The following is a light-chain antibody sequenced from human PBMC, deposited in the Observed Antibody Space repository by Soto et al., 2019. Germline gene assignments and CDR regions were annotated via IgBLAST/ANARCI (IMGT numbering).Light chain of an antibody. Sequence: DIQMTQSPSPLSGSLGDRVTITCPASQTISIWLAWNQQKPGKAPKLLIHKASNLKSGVPSRFSGSGSGTEFTLTISSLQPDDIATYYCQQYIIYWTFGQGANVDI. CDR1: QTISIW. CDR2: KAS. CDR3: QQYIIYWT. J-gene: IGKJ1*01. V-gene: IGKV1-5*03.